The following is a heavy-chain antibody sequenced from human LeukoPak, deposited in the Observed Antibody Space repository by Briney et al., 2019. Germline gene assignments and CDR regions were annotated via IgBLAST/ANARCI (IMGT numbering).Heavy chain of an antibody. J-gene: IGHJ3*02. CDR2: IATTSLHT. Sequence: GGSLRLSCAASGFTFSSYSMNWVRQAPGKGPEWVSSIATTSLHTYYADSMKGRFSISRDNAKNSLYLHMNSLRPEDTAVYYCGRGRSITIIRGVAISDEFDIWGQGTMVTVS. CDR3: GRGRSITIIRGVAISDEFDI. D-gene: IGHD3-10*01. V-gene: IGHV3-21*01. CDR1: GFTFSSYS.